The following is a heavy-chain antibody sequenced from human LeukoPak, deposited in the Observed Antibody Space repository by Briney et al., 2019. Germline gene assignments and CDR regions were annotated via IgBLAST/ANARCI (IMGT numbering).Heavy chain of an antibody. J-gene: IGHJ4*02. V-gene: IGHV3-30*18. Sequence: PGGSLRLSCAASGFTVSSNYMSWVRQAPGKGLEWVAVISYDGSNKYYADSVKGRFTISRDNSKNTLYLQMNSLRGEDTAVYYCAKDLGVQWRLPYYSDYWGQGTLVTVSS. CDR3: AKDLGVQWRLPYYSDY. CDR1: GFTVSSNY. CDR2: ISYDGSNK. D-gene: IGHD3-3*01.